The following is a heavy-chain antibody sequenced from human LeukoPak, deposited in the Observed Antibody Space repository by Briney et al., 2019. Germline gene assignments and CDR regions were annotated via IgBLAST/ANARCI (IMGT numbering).Heavy chain of an antibody. CDR2: TNPNSGGT. D-gene: IGHD1-1*01. CDR1: GYTFTGYY. CDR3: ARGSMENPNWFDP. V-gene: IGHV1-2*02. Sequence: GASVKVSCKASGYTFTGYYMHWVRQAPGQGLEWMGWTNPNSGGTNYAQKFQGRVTVTRDTSISTAYMELSRLRSDDTAVYYCARGSMENPNWFDPWGQGTLVTVPS. J-gene: IGHJ5*02.